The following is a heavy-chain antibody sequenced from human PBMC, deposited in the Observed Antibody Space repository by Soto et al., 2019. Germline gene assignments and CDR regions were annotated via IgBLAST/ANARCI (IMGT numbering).Heavy chain of an antibody. CDR2: IYWNDDK. CDR1: GFSLSTSGVA. D-gene: IGHD3-22*01. V-gene: IGHV2-5*01. J-gene: IGHJ2*01. CDR3: AHRRRVVITDTTHWYFDF. Sequence: QITLKESGPTLVKPTQTLTLTCTFSGFSLSTSGVAVGWIRQPPGKALEWLALIYWNDDKRYSPSLKTRLTITKDTSKNQVVITMTNMDSVDTATYYCAHRRRVVITDTTHWYFDFWGRGTLVTVSS.